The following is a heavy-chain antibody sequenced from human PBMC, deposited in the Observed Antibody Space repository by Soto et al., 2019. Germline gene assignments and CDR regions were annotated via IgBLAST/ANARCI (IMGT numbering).Heavy chain of an antibody. CDR2: IYWDDDK. J-gene: IGHJ6*02. Sequence: QITLKESGPTLMKPTQTLTLTCTFSGFSVSTSGVGVAWIRQPPGKALEWLALIYWDDDKRYSPFLQSRVTIXKXXSRNQVVLTMTNMDPVDTATYYCAHKGGRGAAMDVWGQGTTVTVSS. CDR1: GFSVSTSGVG. CDR3: AHKGGRGAAMDV. V-gene: IGHV2-5*02. D-gene: IGHD2-15*01.